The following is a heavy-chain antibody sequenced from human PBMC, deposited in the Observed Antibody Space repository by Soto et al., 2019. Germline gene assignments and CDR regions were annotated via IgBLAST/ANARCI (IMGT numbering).Heavy chain of an antibody. Sequence: GGSLRLSCAASGFDFSDHGMHWVRQAPGEGLEWVTVISYDGTAKYYKESVKGRFTTSRDNSKKTLYLQIDSLRVEDTAVYYCARDEGRFLRNYLNYGIDVWGLGTTVTVSS. D-gene: IGHD3-3*01. CDR2: ISYDGTAK. J-gene: IGHJ6*02. V-gene: IGHV3-33*05. CDR3: ARDEGRFLRNYLNYGIDV. CDR1: GFDFSDHG.